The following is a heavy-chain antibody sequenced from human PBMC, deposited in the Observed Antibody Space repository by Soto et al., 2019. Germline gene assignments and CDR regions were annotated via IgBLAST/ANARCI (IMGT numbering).Heavy chain of an antibody. CDR1: GFTFSDYS. CDR3: ARDYNYAFDY. J-gene: IGHJ4*02. CDR2: ISPRGDRM. Sequence: GGSLRLSCAASGFTFSDYSMNWVRQAPGKGLEWITYISPRGDRMYFADSVKGRFTISRDNAKNSLYLQVNSLRDEDTAVYYCARDYNYAFDYWGQGALVTVSS. V-gene: IGHV3-48*02. D-gene: IGHD3-16*01.